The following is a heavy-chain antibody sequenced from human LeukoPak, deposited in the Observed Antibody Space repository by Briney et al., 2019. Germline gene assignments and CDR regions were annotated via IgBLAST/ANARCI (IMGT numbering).Heavy chain of an antibody. J-gene: IGHJ3*02. CDR3: VRNFDSYNAFDI. CDR2: IYYNGNT. V-gene: IGHV4-31*03. Sequence: SQTLSLTCTVSGDSISSGGYYWSWIRQHPGKGLEWIGYIYYNGNTCYNPSLKSRLTISGDTSKNQFSLKLSSVTAADTAVYYCVRNFDSYNAFDIWGQGTMVTVSS. CDR1: GDSISSGGYY. D-gene: IGHD3-22*01.